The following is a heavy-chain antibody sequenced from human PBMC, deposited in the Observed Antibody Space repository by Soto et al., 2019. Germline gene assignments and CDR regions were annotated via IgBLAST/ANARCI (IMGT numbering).Heavy chain of an antibody. CDR3: ARTGENCGADCYRHCDV. V-gene: IGHV1-3*01. Sequence: QAQLVQSGTEVKMPGASVKVSCKASGYNFISYAIHWVRQAPGQKLEWMAWINADNGDTKYSQNFRGRVTVTRDTSASTAYMEVTSLTSEDTAIYYCARTGENCGADCYRHCDVWGRGTLVSVSS. D-gene: IGHD2-21*02. CDR2: INADNGDT. CDR1: GYNFISYA. J-gene: IGHJ2*01.